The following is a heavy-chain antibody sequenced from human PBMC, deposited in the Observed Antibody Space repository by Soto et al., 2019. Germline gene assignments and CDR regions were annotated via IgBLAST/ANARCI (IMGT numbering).Heavy chain of an antibody. CDR1: GGSVSSGSYY. CDR2: IYYSGST. CDR3: ASYSSGWYDVSY. Sequence: QVQLQESGPGLVKPSETLSLTCTVSGGSVSSGSYYWSWIGRPPGKGLEWIGYIYYSGSTNYKHYLRIRVNISVDTSKNQSSLKLNSVTDADTAVYYCASYSSGWYDVSYWGQGTLVTVSS. V-gene: IGHV4-61*01. D-gene: IGHD6-19*01. J-gene: IGHJ4*02.